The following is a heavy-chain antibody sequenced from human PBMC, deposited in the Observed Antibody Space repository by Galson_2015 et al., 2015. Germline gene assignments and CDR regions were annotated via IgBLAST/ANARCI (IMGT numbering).Heavy chain of an antibody. J-gene: IGHJ4*02. CDR3: ARAPYYYDSSGYYYYFDY. CDR2: ISAYNGNT. D-gene: IGHD3-22*01. CDR1: GYTFTSYG. Sequence: SVKVSCKASGYTFTSYGISWVRQAPGQGLEWMGWISAYNGNTNYAQKLQGRVTMTTDTSTGTAYMELRSLRSDDTAVYYCARAPYYYDSSGYYYYFDYWGQGTLVTVSS. V-gene: IGHV1-18*01.